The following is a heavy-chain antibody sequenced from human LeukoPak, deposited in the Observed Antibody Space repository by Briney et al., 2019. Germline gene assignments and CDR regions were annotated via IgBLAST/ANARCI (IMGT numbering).Heavy chain of an antibody. CDR1: GFTVSSNY. V-gene: IGHV3-53*05. Sequence: GGSLRLSCAASGFTVSSNYMSWVRQAPGKGLEWVSVIYSGGSTYYADSVKGRFTISRDNSKNTLYLQMNSLRAEDTAVYYCATTYYYDSSGYYFTYYYYGMDVWGQGTTVTVSS. CDR2: IYSGGST. J-gene: IGHJ6*02. D-gene: IGHD3-22*01. CDR3: ATTYYYDSSGYYFTYYYYGMDV.